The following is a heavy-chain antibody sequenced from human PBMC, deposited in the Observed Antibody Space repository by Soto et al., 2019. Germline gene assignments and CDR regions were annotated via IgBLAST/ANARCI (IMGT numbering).Heavy chain of an antibody. CDR1: GYSISSSNW. J-gene: IGHJ6*03. CDR2: IYYSGST. D-gene: IGHD3-10*01. CDR3: ARNAVRGPSYYMDV. V-gene: IGHV4-28*01. Sequence: SETLSLTCAVSGYSISSSNWWGWIRQPPGKGLEWIGYIYYSGSTYYNPSLKSRVTMSVDTSKNQFSLKLSSVTAVDTAVYYCARNAVRGPSYYMDVWGKGTTVTVSS.